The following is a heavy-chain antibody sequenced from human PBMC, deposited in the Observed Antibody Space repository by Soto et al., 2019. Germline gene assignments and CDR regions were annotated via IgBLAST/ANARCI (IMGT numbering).Heavy chain of an antibody. CDR2: ISGSGRDT. CDR1: GFTFSNYA. D-gene: IGHD6-13*01. Sequence: ESLRLSCEASGFTFSNYAMSGVRQAPGKGLEWVSGISGSGRDTYYADSVKGRLTISRDNAKNTLFLQMNSLRAEDAASYYCAKERLEEVGTFFEFWGHGILVTVSS. CDR3: AKERLEEVGTFFEF. V-gene: IGHV3-23*01. J-gene: IGHJ4*01.